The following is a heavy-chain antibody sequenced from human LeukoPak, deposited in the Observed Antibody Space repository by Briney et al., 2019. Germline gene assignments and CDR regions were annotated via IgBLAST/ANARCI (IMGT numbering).Heavy chain of an antibody. CDR1: GFTFSSYS. CDR2: ISSSSSTI. V-gene: IGHV3-48*04. Sequence: GGSLRLSCAASGFTFSSYSMNWVRQAPGKGLEWVSYISSSSSTIYNADSVKGRFTISRDNAKNSLYLQMNSLRAEDTAVYYCASGRGTSTIGDIWGQGTMVTVSS. D-gene: IGHD2-2*01. CDR3: ASGRGTSTIGDI. J-gene: IGHJ3*02.